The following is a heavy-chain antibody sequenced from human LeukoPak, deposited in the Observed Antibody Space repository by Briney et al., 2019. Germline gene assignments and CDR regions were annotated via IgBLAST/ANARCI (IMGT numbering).Heavy chain of an antibody. J-gene: IGHJ4*02. Sequence: PSGTLSLTRGVSGGSISSYYWSCIRQPPGKGLEWIGYISYSGSTDSNPSLKSRVTFSVDTSKNQISLRLSSVTAADTAVYYCARTYCRGGSCHFDYWGQGTLVTVSS. CDR2: ISYSGST. V-gene: IGHV4-59*08. D-gene: IGHD2-15*01. CDR3: ARTYCRGGSCHFDY. CDR1: GGSISSYY.